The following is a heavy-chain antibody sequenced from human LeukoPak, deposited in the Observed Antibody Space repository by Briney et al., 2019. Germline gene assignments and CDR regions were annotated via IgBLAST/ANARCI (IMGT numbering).Heavy chain of an antibody. CDR3: ARDGYYDSSGYRTNDAFDI. V-gene: IGHV4-4*07. J-gene: IGHJ3*02. D-gene: IGHD3-22*01. CDR2: IYTSGST. CDR1: GGSISSYY. Sequence: PSETLSLTCTVSGGSISSYYWSWIRQPAGKGLEWIGRIYTSGSTNYNPSLKSRVTMSVDTSKNQFSLKLSSVTAADTAVYYCARDGYYDSSGYRTNDAFDIWGQGTMVTVSS.